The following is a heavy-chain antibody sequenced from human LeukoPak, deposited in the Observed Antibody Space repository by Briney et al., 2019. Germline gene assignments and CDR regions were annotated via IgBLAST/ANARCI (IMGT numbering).Heavy chain of an antibody. CDR1: GGSLSPYY. D-gene: IGHD4-17*01. Sequence: PSETLSLTCTVSGGSLSPYYWSWIRQSPGKGLEWIGYISYSGSTNSHPSLKSRVTISVDMSKPQFYLELSSVTAADTAVYYCARGFYGDYVFDYWGQGTLVTVSS. CDR3: ARGFYGDYVFDY. J-gene: IGHJ4*02. V-gene: IGHV4-59*01. CDR2: ISYSGST.